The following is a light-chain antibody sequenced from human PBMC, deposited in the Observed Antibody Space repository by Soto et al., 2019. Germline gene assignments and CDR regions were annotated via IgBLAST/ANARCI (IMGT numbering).Light chain of an antibody. Sequence: EIVLTQSPGTLSLSPGERATLSCRASQSVSSSYLAWYQQKPGQAPRLLIYGASSRATGIPDRFSGSGSGTDFTLTISRLEPEEFAVYYCQQYDSSPLTFGPGTKLDIK. V-gene: IGKV3-20*01. CDR1: QSVSSSY. CDR3: QQYDSSPLT. CDR2: GAS. J-gene: IGKJ3*01.